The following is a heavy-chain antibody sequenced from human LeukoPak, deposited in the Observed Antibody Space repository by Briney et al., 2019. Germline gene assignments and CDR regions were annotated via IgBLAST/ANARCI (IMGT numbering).Heavy chain of an antibody. CDR1: GFTFGGYG. J-gene: IGHJ4*02. D-gene: IGHD1-14*01. CDR3: TRYNNDHFDY. CDR2: IAYDGSRA. Sequence: PGGSLRLSCAGSGFTFGGYGMHWFRQTPGKGLEWVAAIAYDGSRAFYADSVKGRFTISRDNSKNTMSVQMDDLRAEDTAVYYCTRYNNDHFDYWGQGTLVTVSS. V-gene: IGHV3-33*01.